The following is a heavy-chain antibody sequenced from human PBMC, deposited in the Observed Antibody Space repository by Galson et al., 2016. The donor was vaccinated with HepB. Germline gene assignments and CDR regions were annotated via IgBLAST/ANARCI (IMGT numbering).Heavy chain of an antibody. Sequence: SETLSLTCTVSGGSIRSNYYWGWIRQPPGQGLEWIGSIHYGRTTQYNPSLKSRVTMTVDTSKNQFSLNLGSVTAADTAFYYCATHKTGPTGSPFDYWGQGALVTVSS. J-gene: IGHJ4*02. CDR2: IHYGRTT. CDR1: GGSIRSNYY. CDR3: ATHKTGPTGSPFDY. V-gene: IGHV4-39*01. D-gene: IGHD1-7*01.